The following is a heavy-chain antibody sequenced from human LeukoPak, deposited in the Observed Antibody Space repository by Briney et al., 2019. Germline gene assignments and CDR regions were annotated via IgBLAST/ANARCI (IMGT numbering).Heavy chain of an antibody. CDR1: GGTFSSYA. J-gene: IGHJ4*02. CDR2: IIPIFGTP. Sequence: ASVKVSCKASGGTFSSYAISWVRQAPGQGLEWMGGIIPIFGTPNYAQKFQGRVTMTRDTSTSTVYMELSSLRSEDTAVYYCARELWSSDDYWGQGTLVTVSS. CDR3: ARELWSSDDY. D-gene: IGHD3-3*01. V-gene: IGHV1-69*05.